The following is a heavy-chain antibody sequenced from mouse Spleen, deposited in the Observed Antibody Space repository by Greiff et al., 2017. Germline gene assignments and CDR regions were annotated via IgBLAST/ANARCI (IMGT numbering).Heavy chain of an antibody. CDR2: ISSGGGNT. J-gene: IGHJ1*01. CDR1: GFTFSSYA. V-gene: IGHV5-9*01. CDR3: ARRGLLHSGWYFDV. D-gene: IGHD2-3*01. Sequence: DVMLVESGGGLVKLGGSLKLSCAASGFTFSSYAMSWVRQTPEKRLEWVATISSGGGNTYYPDSVKGRFTISRDNAKNTLYLQMSSLKSEDTAMYYCARRGLLHSGWYFDVWGAGTTVTVSS.